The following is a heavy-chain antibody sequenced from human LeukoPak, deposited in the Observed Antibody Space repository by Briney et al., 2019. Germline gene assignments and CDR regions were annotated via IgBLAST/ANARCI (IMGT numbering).Heavy chain of an antibody. V-gene: IGHV3-7*04. CDR2: IKEDGSAT. CDR1: GFTFSTYW. Sequence: GGPLRLSCAASGFTFSTYWMTLVRQAPGKGPEWVANIKEDGSATYYVDSVKGRFTISRDNAKKSLYLQMNSLRAEDTAVYYCARDSPGYLAYDSWGQGTLVTVSS. D-gene: IGHD1-1*01. J-gene: IGHJ4*02. CDR3: ARDSPGYLAYDS.